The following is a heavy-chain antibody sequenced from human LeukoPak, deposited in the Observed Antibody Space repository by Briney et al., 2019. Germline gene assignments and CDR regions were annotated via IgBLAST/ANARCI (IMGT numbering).Heavy chain of an antibody. CDR3: ARDNIGLDY. Sequence: GASVKVSCKATGYTLSSYGIIWVRQGPGQGLEWMGWIAVNNGNTNYAQKFQGRVTMTADTTTSTTYMELRSLRSDDTAVYYCARDNIGLDYWGQGTMVTVSS. J-gene: IGHJ4*02. V-gene: IGHV1-18*01. D-gene: IGHD2/OR15-2a*01. CDR1: GYTLSSYG. CDR2: IAVNNGNT.